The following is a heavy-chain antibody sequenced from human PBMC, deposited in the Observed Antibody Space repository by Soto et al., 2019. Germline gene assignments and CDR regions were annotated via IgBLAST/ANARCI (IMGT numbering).Heavy chain of an antibody. J-gene: IGHJ5*02. Sequence: QVQLVQSGAEVKKPGASVKVSCKASGYTFTSYDINWVRQATGQGLEWMGWMNPNSGNTGYAQKFQGRVTMTRNTSISTAYMELRSLRSEDTAVYDCASHYYDSSGYGYNWFDPWGQGTLVTVSS. CDR3: ASHYYDSSGYGYNWFDP. CDR2: MNPNSGNT. D-gene: IGHD3-22*01. CDR1: GYTFTSYD. V-gene: IGHV1-8*01.